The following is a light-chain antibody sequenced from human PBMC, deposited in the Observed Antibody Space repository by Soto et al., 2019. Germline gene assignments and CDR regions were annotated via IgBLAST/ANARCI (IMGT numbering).Light chain of an antibody. CDR1: QSISNS. CDR2: AAS. CDR3: QQSYSTPRWT. Sequence: DIQMTQPPSTRSASVGDRITMTCRASQSISNSLAWYQQKPGKAPKLLIYAASSLQSGVPSRFSGSGSGTDFTLTISSLQPEDFATYYCQQSYSTPRWTFGQGTKVDIK. V-gene: IGKV1-39*01. J-gene: IGKJ1*01.